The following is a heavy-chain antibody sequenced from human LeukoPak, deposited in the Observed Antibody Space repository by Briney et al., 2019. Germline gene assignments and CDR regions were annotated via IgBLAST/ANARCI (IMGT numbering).Heavy chain of an antibody. CDR1: GFTFSSYW. CDR2: INSDGSST. V-gene: IGHV3-74*01. CDR3: ARAGFGEHDAFDI. D-gene: IGHD3-10*01. Sequence: QPGGSLRLSCAASGFTFSSYWMHWDRQAPGKGLVWVSRINSDGSSTSYADSVKGRFTISRDNAKNSLYLQMNSLRAEDTAVYYCARAGFGEHDAFDIWGQGTMVTVSS. J-gene: IGHJ3*02.